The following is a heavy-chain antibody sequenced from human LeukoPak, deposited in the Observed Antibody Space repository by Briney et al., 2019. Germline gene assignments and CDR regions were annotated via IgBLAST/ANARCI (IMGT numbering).Heavy chain of an antibody. D-gene: IGHD6-19*01. CDR1: GGSISSSSYY. CDR3: ARETKTVAGSVDY. V-gene: IGHV4-39*07. CDR2: IYYSGST. Sequence: PSETLSLTCTVSGGSISSSSYYWGWIRQPPGKGLEWIGSIYYSGSTYYNPSLKSRVTISVDTSKNQFSLKLSSVTAADTAVYYCARETKTVAGSVDYWGQGTLVTVSS. J-gene: IGHJ4*02.